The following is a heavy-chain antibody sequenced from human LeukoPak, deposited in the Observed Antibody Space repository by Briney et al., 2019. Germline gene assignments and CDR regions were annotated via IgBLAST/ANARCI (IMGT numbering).Heavy chain of an antibody. CDR3: ARGLVPAAMAHVGFYYYGMDV. CDR1: GVSLSSGSYY. Sequence: SAPLSRPFPVSGVSLSSGSYYWSWIRPPPGKGLEGTGYIYYSGSTNYNPSLKSRVTISIDTSKNHFSLKLSSVTAADTDVYYCARGLVPAAMAHVGFYYYGMDVRGKGTTGTVS. D-gene: IGHD2-2*01. J-gene: IGHJ6*04. CDR2: IYYSGST. V-gene: IGHV4-61*03.